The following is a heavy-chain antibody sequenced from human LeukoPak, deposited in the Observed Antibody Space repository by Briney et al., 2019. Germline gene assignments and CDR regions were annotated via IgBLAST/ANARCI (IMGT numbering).Heavy chain of an antibody. CDR2: IIPIFGTA. J-gene: IGHJ6*03. V-gene: IGHV1-69*05. D-gene: IGHD2-15*01. CDR1: GGTFSSYA. Sequence: SVKVSCKASGGTFSSYAISWVRQAPGQGFEWMGWIIPIFGTANYAQKFQGRVTITTDESTSTAYMELSSLRSEDTAVYYCARVGDCSGGSCYPRRNYYMDVWGKGTTVTVSS. CDR3: ARVGDCSGGSCYPRRNYYMDV.